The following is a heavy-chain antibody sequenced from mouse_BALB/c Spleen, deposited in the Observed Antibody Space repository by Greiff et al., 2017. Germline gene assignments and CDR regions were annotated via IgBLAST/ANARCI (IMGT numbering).Heavy chain of an antibody. V-gene: IGHV14-3*02. CDR1: GFNIKDTY. D-gene: IGHD2-14*01. CDR2: IDPANGNT. J-gene: IGHJ4*01. CDR3: AEVRHYAMDY. Sequence: EVQLQQSGAELVKPGASVKLSCTASGFNIKDTYMHWVKQRPEQGLEWIGRIDPANGNTKYDPKFQGKATITADTSSNTAYLQLSSLTSEDTAVYYCAEVRHYAMDYWGQGTSVTVSS.